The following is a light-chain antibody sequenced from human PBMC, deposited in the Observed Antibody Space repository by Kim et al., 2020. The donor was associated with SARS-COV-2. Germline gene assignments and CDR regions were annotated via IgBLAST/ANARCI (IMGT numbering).Light chain of an antibody. V-gene: IGLV1-47*01. CDR3: SSWYDSLTGFYI. Sequence: QSVLIQPPSTSGTPGQTVTISCSGSSSNIASNYVFWHRHVPGTAPKLLISRNRQRPSGVPDRFSGSKSGASASLTISGLRSEDEGDYFCSSWYDSLTGFYIFGSGTKVTVL. CDR1: SSNIASNY. CDR2: RNR. J-gene: IGLJ1*01.